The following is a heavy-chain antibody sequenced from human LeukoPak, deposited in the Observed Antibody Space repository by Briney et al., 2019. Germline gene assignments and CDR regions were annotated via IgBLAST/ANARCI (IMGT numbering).Heavy chain of an antibody. J-gene: IGHJ3*02. CDR3: ADTAMVTGAFDI. Sequence: ASVKVSCKASGFTFTSSAVQWVRQARGQRLEWIGWIVVGSGTTNYAQKFQERVTITRDMSTSTAYMELSSLRSEDTAVYYCADTAMVTGAFDIWGQGTMVTVSS. V-gene: IGHV1-58*01. CDR1: GFTFTSSA. D-gene: IGHD5-18*01. CDR2: IVVGSGTT.